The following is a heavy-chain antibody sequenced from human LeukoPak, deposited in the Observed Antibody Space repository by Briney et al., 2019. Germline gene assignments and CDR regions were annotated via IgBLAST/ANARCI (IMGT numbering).Heavy chain of an antibody. J-gene: IGHJ6*03. Sequence: ASVKVSCKASGGTFSSYAISWVRQAPGQGLEWMGRIIPIFGTANYAQKFQGRVTITTDESTSTAYMELSSLRSEDTAVYYCARDTAELSLDLPYYYYMDVWGKGTTVTVSS. D-gene: IGHD3-16*02. CDR2: IIPIFGTA. CDR3: ARDTAELSLDLPYYYYMDV. CDR1: GGTFSSYA. V-gene: IGHV1-69*05.